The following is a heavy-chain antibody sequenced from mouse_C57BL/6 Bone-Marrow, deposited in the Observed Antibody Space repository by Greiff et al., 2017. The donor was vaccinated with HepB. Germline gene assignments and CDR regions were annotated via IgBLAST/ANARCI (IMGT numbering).Heavy chain of an antibody. D-gene: IGHD2-2*01. CDR1: GSTFSSYG. J-gene: IGHJ4*01. V-gene: IGHV5-6*01. Sequence: EVKLVESGGDLVKPGGSLKLSCAASGSTFSSYGMSWVRQTPDKRLEWVATISSGGSYTYYPDSVKGRFTISRDNAKNTLYLQMSSLKSEDTAMYYCARQGVWLRDYAMDYWGQGTSVTVSS. CDR3: ARQGVWLRDYAMDY. CDR2: ISSGGSYT.